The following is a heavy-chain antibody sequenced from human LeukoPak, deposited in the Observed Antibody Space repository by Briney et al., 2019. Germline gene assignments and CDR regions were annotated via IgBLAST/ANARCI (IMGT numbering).Heavy chain of an antibody. CDR1: GYTLTELF. CDR3: ATVGSGSYARGDYYMDV. J-gene: IGHJ6*03. D-gene: IGHD1-26*01. CDR2: FDPEDGET. Sequence: GASVKVSCKVSGYTLTELFMHWVRQAPGKGHERMGGFDPEDGETIYAQKFQGRVTMTEDTSTDTAYMELSRLRSENTAVYYCATVGSGSYARGDYYMDVWGKGTTVTVSS. V-gene: IGHV1-24*01.